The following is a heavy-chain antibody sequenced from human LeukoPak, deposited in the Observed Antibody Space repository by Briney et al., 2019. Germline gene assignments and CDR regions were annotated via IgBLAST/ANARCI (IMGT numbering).Heavy chain of an antibody. J-gene: IGHJ5*02. CDR1: GYTFTSYS. CDR3: ARGIGSSGPVCWFDP. Sequence: ASVKVSCKASGYTFTSYSISWVRQAPGQGLEWMGWISAYNGNTNYAQKLQGRVTMTKDTSTSTAYMELRSLRSDDTAVYYCARGIGSSGPVCWFDPWGQGTLVTVSS. V-gene: IGHV1-18*01. CDR2: ISAYNGNT. D-gene: IGHD6-6*01.